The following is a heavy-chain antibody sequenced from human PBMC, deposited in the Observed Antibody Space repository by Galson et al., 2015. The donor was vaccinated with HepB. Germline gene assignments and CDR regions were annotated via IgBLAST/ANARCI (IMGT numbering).Heavy chain of an antibody. D-gene: IGHD1-26*01. CDR1: GFTFSSYG. V-gene: IGHV3-33*01. J-gene: IGHJ5*02. CDR3: ARGHSGSYWGWFDP. Sequence: LRLSCAASGFTFSSYGMHWVRQAPGKGLEWVAVIWYDGSNKYYADSVKGRFTISRDNSKNTLYLQMNSLRAEDTAVYYYARGHSGSYWGWFDPWGQGTLVTVSS. CDR2: IWYDGSNK.